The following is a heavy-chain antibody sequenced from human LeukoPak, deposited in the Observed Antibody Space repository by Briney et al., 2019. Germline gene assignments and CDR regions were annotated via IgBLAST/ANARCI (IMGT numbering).Heavy chain of an antibody. D-gene: IGHD3-22*01. Sequence: GGSLRLSCAASGFTFSSYAMSWVRRDPGKGLEWVSAISGSGGSTYYADSVKGRFTISRDNSKNTLYLQMNSLRAEDTAVYYCAKDYYDSSGYPDYWGQGTLVTVSS. CDR2: ISGSGGST. V-gene: IGHV3-23*01. J-gene: IGHJ4*02. CDR1: GFTFSSYA. CDR3: AKDYYDSSGYPDY.